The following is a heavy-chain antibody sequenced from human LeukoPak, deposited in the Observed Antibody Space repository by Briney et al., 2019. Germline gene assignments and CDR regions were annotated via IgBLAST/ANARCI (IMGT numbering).Heavy chain of an antibody. CDR3: ARLGSYHDF. CDR2: IHSSGGS. Sequence: SGPTLVKPSETLSLTCTVSGASTSNYYWSWIRQTPEKGLEWMGHIHSSGGSSYYPSLKSRLTLSIDTSRNQLSLKLPSVTAADTAVYFCARLGSYHDFWGQGALVTVSS. V-gene: IGHV4-4*09. CDR1: GASTSNYY. D-gene: IGHD1-26*01. J-gene: IGHJ4*02.